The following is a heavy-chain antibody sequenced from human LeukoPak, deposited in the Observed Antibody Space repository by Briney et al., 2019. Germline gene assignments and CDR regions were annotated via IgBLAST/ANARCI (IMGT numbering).Heavy chain of an antibody. V-gene: IGHV4-59*11. D-gene: IGHD3-10*01. J-gene: IGHJ6*02. CDR1: GGSIYSHY. Sequence: SETLSLTCTVSGGSIYSHYCNWIRQSPGEELEWIGYIYKSGIINYNPSLKSRVTISVDTSKNQFSLKLSSVTAADTAVYYCARGRGSGSYYKRYYYYGMDVWGQGTTVTVSS. CDR3: ARGRGSGSYYKRYYYYGMDV. CDR2: IYKSGII.